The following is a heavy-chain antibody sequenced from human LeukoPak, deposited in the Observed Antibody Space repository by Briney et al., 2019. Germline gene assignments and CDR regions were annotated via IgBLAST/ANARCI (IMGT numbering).Heavy chain of an antibody. CDR3: ASLDSSGPFDY. CDR1: GYTLTSYG. J-gene: IGHJ4*02. Sequence: ASVKVSCKASGYTLTSYGISWVRQAPGQGLEWMGWISAYNGNTNYAQKLHGRVTMTTDTSTSTAYMELRSLRSDDTAVYYCASLDSSGPFDYWGQGTLVTVSS. D-gene: IGHD3-22*01. CDR2: ISAYNGNT. V-gene: IGHV1-18*01.